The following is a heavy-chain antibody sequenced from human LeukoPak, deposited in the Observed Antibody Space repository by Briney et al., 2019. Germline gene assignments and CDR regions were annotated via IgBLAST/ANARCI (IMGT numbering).Heavy chain of an antibody. D-gene: IGHD3-10*01. CDR3: ARVLMVRGVNNWFDP. V-gene: IGHV4-59*01. J-gene: IGHJ5*02. Sequence: SETLSLTCSVSGGSISTYYWSWIRQPPGKGLEWIGYVHYSGSTNYNPSLQSRVTISVDTSKNQFSLKLTSVTAADTAVYYCARVLMVRGVNNWFDPWGQGTLVTVSS. CDR1: GGSISTYY. CDR2: VHYSGST.